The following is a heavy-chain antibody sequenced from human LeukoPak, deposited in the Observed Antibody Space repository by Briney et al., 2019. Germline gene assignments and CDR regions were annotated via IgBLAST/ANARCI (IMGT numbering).Heavy chain of an antibody. CDR2: ISGSSSYI. CDR3: ARSSRAAAVVNWFDP. V-gene: IGHV3-21*04. Sequence: PGGSLRLSCAASGFTFSSYSMNWVRQAPGKGLEWVSSISGSSSYIYYADSVKGRFTISRDNAKNSLYLQMNSLRAEDTAVYYCARSSRAAAVVNWFDPWGQGTLVTVSS. CDR1: GFTFSSYS. J-gene: IGHJ5*02. D-gene: IGHD6-13*01.